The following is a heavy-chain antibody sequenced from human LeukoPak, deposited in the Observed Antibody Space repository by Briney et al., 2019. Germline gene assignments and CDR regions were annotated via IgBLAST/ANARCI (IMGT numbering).Heavy chain of an antibody. CDR1: GGSISSGDYY. J-gene: IGHJ4*02. CDR3: ARGEVIEYSSSTFDY. Sequence: ESSETLSLTCTVSGGSISSGDYYWSWIRQPPGKGLEWIGYIYYSGSTYYNPSLKSRVTISVDTSKNQFSLKLSSVTAADTAVYYCARGEVIEYSSSTFDYWGQGTLVTVSS. CDR2: IYYSGST. D-gene: IGHD6-6*01. V-gene: IGHV4-30-4*08.